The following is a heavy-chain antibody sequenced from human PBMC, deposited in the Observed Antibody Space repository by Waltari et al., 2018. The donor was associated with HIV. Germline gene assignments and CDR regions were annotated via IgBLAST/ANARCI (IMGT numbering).Heavy chain of an antibody. J-gene: IGHJ3*01. V-gene: IGHV3-30*02. D-gene: IGHD1-26*01. Sequence: QVHVVESGGGVVEPGGSLRLSCIAPGFTANMHDIHWVRQAPGRGLAWVAGIRYDGGREDYGDSVKGRFIVSRDNSKNAIFLEMTTLRQEDTAIYRCAKDGAPGRDAVFDIWGQGTMVTVS. CDR2: IRYDGGRE. CDR1: GFTANMHD. CDR3: AKDGAPGRDAVFDI.